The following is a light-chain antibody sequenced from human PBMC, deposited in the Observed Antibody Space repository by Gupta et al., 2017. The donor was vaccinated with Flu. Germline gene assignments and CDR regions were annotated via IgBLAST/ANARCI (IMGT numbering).Light chain of an antibody. J-gene: IGKJ2*01. CDR2: AAS. CDR3: RQHNSYPYT. CDR1: QGIRNG. Sequence: DTEMTQSPSSLSASVGDRVTITCRASQGIRNGLGWYQQKPGKAAKRLIYAASSLQSGVPSRFSGSGCGTEFTLTISSLQPEDFATYYCRQHNSYPYTFGQGTKLEIK. V-gene: IGKV1-17*01.